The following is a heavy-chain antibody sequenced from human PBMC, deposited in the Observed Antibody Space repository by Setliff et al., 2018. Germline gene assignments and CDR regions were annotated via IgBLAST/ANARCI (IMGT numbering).Heavy chain of an antibody. CDR3: AKDNGGNPDCDY. CDR1: GGTFINYG. V-gene: IGHV1-69*06. CDR2: IIPKFGAS. J-gene: IGHJ4*02. D-gene: IGHD2-15*01. Sequence: AVKVSCKVSGGTFINYGINWVRQAPGQGLEWMGRIIPKFGASTYAQKFRGRVTITADTSASTTYMALSSLRSEDTAVYYCAKDNGGNPDCDYWGQGTLVTVS.